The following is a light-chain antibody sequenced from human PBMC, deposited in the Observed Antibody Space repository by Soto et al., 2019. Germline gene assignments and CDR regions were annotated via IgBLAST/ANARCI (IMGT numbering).Light chain of an antibody. CDR2: AAS. J-gene: IGKJ4*01. CDR3: QKYNSAPLT. V-gene: IGKV1-27*01. Sequence: DIQMTHSRSSLSASGKDRVTSTFRASLPISTYLAWYQQKPGKIPNLLIYAASTLQAGVPSRFSGSGSGTDFTLTISSLQPEDVAAYYCQKYNSAPLTFGGGTKVDI. CDR1: LPISTY.